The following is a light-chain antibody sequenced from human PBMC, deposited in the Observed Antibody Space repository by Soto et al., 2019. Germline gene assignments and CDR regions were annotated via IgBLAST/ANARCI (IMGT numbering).Light chain of an antibody. Sequence: SALTQPASVSGTPGQSITISCTGTSSDVGSYNLVSWYQHRPGKAPQLIIYGGNKRPSGVSNRFSDSKSGNTASLTISGLQAEDEADYYCCSYAGGSTWVFGGGTKVTVL. J-gene: IGLJ3*02. V-gene: IGLV2-23*01. CDR3: CSYAGGSTWV. CDR2: GGN. CDR1: SSDVGSYNL.